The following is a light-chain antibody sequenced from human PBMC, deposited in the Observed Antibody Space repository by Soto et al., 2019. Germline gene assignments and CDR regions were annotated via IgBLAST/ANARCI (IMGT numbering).Light chain of an antibody. CDR1: QTFRTH. CDR2: AAS. CDR3: QQYKNWPPT. J-gene: IGKJ5*01. V-gene: IGKV3-15*01. Sequence: EIVMTQSPATLSVSPGDGATLSCWASQTFRTHLAWYQQKPGQAPRLLISAASTRAVGVPTRFSGRGSGTEFTLTISSLQSEDFAVYYCQQYKNWPPTFGQGTRLEI.